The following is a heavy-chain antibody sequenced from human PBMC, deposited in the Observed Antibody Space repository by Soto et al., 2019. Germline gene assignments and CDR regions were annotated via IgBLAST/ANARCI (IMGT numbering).Heavy chain of an antibody. J-gene: IGHJ6*02. V-gene: IGHV3-30*18. Sequence: GGSLRLSCAASGFTFSSYGMHWVRQAPGKGLEWVAVISYDGSNKYYADSVKGRFTISRDNSKNTLYLQMNSLRAEDTAVYYCAKPSPPDIVATFRGQLPSRQNYYYGMDVWGQGTTVTVSS. CDR2: ISYDGSNK. CDR1: GFTFSSYG. D-gene: IGHD5-12*01. CDR3: AKPSPPDIVATFRGQLPSRQNYYYGMDV.